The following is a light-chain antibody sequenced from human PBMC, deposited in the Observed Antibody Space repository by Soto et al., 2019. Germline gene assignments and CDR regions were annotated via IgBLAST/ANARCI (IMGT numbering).Light chain of an antibody. J-gene: IGLJ2*01. Sequence: QSVLTQPPSASGTPGQRVTISCSGSNSNIGGNTVNWYQQLPVTAPKLLIHDNDQRPSGVPDRFSGSKSGTSASLAISGLQSEDEADYYCAAWDDSLKGPIFGGGTKLTVL. CDR2: DND. V-gene: IGLV1-44*01. CDR3: AAWDDSLKGPI. CDR1: NSNIGGNT.